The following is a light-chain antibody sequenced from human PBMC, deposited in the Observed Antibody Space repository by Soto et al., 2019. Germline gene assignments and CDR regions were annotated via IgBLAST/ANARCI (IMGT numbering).Light chain of an antibody. Sequence: QSVLTQPPSVSGAPGQRVTISCTGSSSNIGAGYDVHWYQQLPGTAPKLLIYGNSNRPSGVPDRFSGSKSGTSASLAISGLQAEDEGDYFCCSYSTDTTLYVFGSGTKVTVL. CDR2: GNS. CDR3: CSYSTDTTLYV. J-gene: IGLJ1*01. V-gene: IGLV1-40*01. CDR1: SSNIGAGYD.